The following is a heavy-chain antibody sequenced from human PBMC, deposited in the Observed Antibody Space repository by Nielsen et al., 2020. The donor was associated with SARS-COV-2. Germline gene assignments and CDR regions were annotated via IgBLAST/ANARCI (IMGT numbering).Heavy chain of an antibody. V-gene: IGHV3-23*01. Sequence: GGSLTLSCAASGFTISNYGMNWVRQAPGKGLEWVSAISGSGGSTYYADSVTGRFTISRDNSKNTLYLQMNSLRAEDTAVYYCAKEGAFTIFGVVPPGGYYYYGMDVWGHGTTVTVSS. D-gene: IGHD3-3*01. J-gene: IGHJ6*02. CDR3: AKEGAFTIFGVVPPGGYYYYGMDV. CDR1: GFTISNYG. CDR2: ISGSGGST.